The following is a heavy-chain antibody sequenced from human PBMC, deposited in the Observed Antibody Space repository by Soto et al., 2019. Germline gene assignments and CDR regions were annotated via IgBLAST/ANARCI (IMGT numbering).Heavy chain of an antibody. CDR3: ARERITIFGVVTNNWFDP. D-gene: IGHD3-3*01. CDR1: GYTFTGYY. J-gene: IGHJ5*02. V-gene: IGHV1-2*04. CDR2: INPNSGGT. Sequence: ASVKVSCKASGYTFTGYYMHWVRQAPGQGLEWMGWINPNSGGTNYAQKFQGWVTMTRDTSISTAYMELSRLRSDDTAVYYCARERITIFGVVTNNWFDPWGKGTLVTVAS.